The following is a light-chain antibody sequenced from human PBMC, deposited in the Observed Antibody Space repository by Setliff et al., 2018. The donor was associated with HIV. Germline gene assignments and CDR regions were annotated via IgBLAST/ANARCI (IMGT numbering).Light chain of an antibody. CDR2: DVS. Sequence: QSALTRPASVSGSPGQSITISCTGTSSDVGGYNYVSWYQQHPGKAPKLMIYDVSKRPSGVSNRFSGSKSGNTASLTISGLQAEDEADYYCSSYTSSSTRVFGTGTKVTVL. J-gene: IGLJ1*01. V-gene: IGLV2-14*01. CDR3: SSYTSSSTRV. CDR1: SSDVGGYNY.